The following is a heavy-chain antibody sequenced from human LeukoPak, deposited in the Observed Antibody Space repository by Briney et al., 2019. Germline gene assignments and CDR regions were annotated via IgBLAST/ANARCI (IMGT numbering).Heavy chain of an antibody. CDR1: GFTFSSYS. D-gene: IGHD3-22*01. V-gene: IGHV3-21*04. J-gene: IGHJ4*02. CDR2: ISSSSSYI. Sequence: GGSLRLSCAASGFTFSSYSMNWVRQAPGKGLEWVSSISSSSSYIYYADSVKGRFTISRDNAKNSLYLQMNSLRAEDTALYYCAKALYDSSGYYYVAWGQGTLVTVSS. CDR3: AKALYDSSGYYYVA.